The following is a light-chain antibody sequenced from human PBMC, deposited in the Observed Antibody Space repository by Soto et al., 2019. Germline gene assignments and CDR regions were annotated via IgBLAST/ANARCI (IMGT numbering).Light chain of an antibody. CDR1: SSNIGAGYD. V-gene: IGLV1-40*01. J-gene: IGLJ1*01. Sequence: QSVLTQPPSVSGASGQRVTISCTGSSSNIGAGYDVHWYQQLPGTAPKLLIYGNSNRPSGVPDRFSGSKSGTSASLAITGLQAEDEADYYCQSYDSSLSALYVFGTGTKV. CDR2: GNS. CDR3: QSYDSSLSALYV.